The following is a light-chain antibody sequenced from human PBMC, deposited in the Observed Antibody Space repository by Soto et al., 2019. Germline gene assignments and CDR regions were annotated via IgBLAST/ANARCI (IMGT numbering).Light chain of an antibody. CDR2: DAA. V-gene: IGKV3-11*01. CDR1: QSVSSH. CDR3: QQFCSAPSWT. J-gene: IGKJ1*01. Sequence: EIFFAQSPATLSLYPGEIATLSCRASQSVSSHLAWYQQKPGQSPRLLIYDAANRATGIPARFSGSGSGTDFTLTISILEPEDFAEHYCQQFCSAPSWTFGQGTKVDIK.